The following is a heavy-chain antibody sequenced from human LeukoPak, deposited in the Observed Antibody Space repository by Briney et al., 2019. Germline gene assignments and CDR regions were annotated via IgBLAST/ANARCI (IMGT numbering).Heavy chain of an antibody. CDR3: AKDPGSGGGDY. CDR1: GFTFDDYA. J-gene: IGHJ4*02. V-gene: IGHV3-9*01. D-gene: IGHD3-10*01. CDR2: TSWNSGSI. Sequence: LSGRSLRLSCAASGFTFDDYAMHWVRQAPGKGLEWVSGTSWNSGSIGYAGSVEGRFTISRDNAKNSLYLQMNSLRAEDTALYYCAKDPGSGGGDYWGQGTLVTVSS.